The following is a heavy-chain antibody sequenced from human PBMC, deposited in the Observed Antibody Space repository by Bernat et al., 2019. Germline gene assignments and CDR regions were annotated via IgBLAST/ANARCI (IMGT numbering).Heavy chain of an antibody. CDR1: GGSFSDYYYY. CDR2: INHSRGS. D-gene: IGHD3-22*01. Sequence: VYGGSFSDYYYYWSWIRQPPGKGLEWIGEINHSRGSNYNPSLKSRVTISVDTSKNQFSLKLSSVTAADTAVYYCARVNSGFESDSFEQWGQGTLV. CDR3: ARVNSGFESDSFEQ. V-gene: IGHV4-34*01. J-gene: IGHJ4*02.